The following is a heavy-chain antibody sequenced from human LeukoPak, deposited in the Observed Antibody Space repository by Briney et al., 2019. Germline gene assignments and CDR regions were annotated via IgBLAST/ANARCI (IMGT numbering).Heavy chain of an antibody. V-gene: IGHV4-59*01. J-gene: IGHJ3*02. Sequence: RSETLSLTCTVSGGSISSYYRSWIRQPPGKGLERIGYIYYSGSTNYNPSLKSRVTISVDTSKNQFSLKLSSVTAADTAVYYCARARSSWDAFDIWGQGTMVTVSS. CDR1: GGSISSYY. CDR2: IYYSGST. CDR3: ARARSSWDAFDI. D-gene: IGHD6-13*01.